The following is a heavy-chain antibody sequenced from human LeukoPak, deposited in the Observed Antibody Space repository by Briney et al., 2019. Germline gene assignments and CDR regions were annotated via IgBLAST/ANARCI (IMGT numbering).Heavy chain of an antibody. CDR3: ARDNSGAYGD. CDR1: GFTFSDYY. CDR2: ISNSGTTI. J-gene: IGHJ4*02. V-gene: IGHV3-11*01. Sequence: GGSLRLSCAASGFTFSDYYMMWIRQALGKGLEWVSYISNSGTTIYYADSVKGRFTISRDNAKNSLYLQMNSLRAEDTAVYYCARDNSGAYGDSGQGTLVTVSS. D-gene: IGHD4-17*01.